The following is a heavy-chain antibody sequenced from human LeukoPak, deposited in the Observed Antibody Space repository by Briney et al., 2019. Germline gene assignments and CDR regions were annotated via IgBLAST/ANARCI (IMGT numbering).Heavy chain of an antibody. CDR2: MNPNSGNT. V-gene: IGHV1-8*03. Sequence: ASVKVSCKASGYTFTSYDINWVRQATGQGLEWMGWMNPNSGNTGYAQKFQGRVTITRNTSISTAYMGLSSLRSEDTAVYYCARKVPAARRGRWFDPWGQGTLVTVSS. CDR1: GYTFTSYD. J-gene: IGHJ5*02. D-gene: IGHD2-2*01. CDR3: ARKVPAARRGRWFDP.